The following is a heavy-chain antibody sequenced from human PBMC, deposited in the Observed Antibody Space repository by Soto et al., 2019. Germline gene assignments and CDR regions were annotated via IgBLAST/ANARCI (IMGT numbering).Heavy chain of an antibody. CDR1: GYTFTSYD. D-gene: IGHD2-8*01. V-gene: IGHV1-8*01. Sequence: ASVKVSCKASGYTFTSYDINWVRQATGQGLEWMGWMNPNSGNTGYAQKFQGRVTMTRNTSISTAYMELSSLRSEDTAVYYCARVPPEYTKRGYYYYYGMDVWGQGTTVTVSS. J-gene: IGHJ6*02. CDR3: ARVPPEYTKRGYYYYYGMDV. CDR2: MNPNSGNT.